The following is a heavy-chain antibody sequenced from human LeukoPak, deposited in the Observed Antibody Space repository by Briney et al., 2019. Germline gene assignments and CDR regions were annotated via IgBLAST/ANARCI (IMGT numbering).Heavy chain of an antibody. CDR2: ISGSGGST. CDR3: AKDSSGSGSYYKMY. CDR1: GFTFSNYG. J-gene: IGHJ4*02. Sequence: GGSLRLSCAASGFTFSNYGMSWVRQAPGKGLEWVSAISGSGGSTYYADSVKGRFTISRDNSKNTLYLQMNGLRAEDTAVYYCAKDSSGSGSYYKMYWGQGTLVTVSS. V-gene: IGHV3-23*01. D-gene: IGHD3-10*01.